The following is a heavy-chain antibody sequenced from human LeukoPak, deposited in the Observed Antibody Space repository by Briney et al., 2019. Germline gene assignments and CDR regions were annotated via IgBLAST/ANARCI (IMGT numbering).Heavy chain of an antibody. Sequence: SETLSLTCTVSGGSISSYYWSWIRQPAGKGLEWIGRIYTSGSPNYNPSLKSRVTMSVDTSKNQFSLKLISVTAADMAVYYCARVKSYGHFDYWGQGTLVTVSS. CDR1: GGSISSYY. J-gene: IGHJ4*02. CDR3: ARVKSYGHFDY. D-gene: IGHD5-18*01. V-gene: IGHV4-4*07. CDR2: IYTSGSP.